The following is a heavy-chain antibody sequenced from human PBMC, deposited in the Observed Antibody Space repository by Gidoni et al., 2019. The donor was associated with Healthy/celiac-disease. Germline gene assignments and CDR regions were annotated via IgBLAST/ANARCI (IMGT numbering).Heavy chain of an antibody. CDR2: IYYSGST. D-gene: IGHD5-18*01. V-gene: IGHV4-39*01. CDR3: ARHKFRTAMVTVLPYYFDY. J-gene: IGHJ4*02. CDR1: GGSISSSSYY. Sequence: QLQLQESGPGLVKPSETLSLTCTVSGGSISSSSYYWGWIRQPPGKGLEWIGSIYYSGSTYYNPSLKSRVTISVDTSKNQFSLKLSSVTAADTAVYYCARHKFRTAMVTVLPYYFDYWGQGTLVTVSS.